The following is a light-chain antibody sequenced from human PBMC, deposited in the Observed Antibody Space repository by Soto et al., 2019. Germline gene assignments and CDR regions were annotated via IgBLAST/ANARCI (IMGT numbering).Light chain of an antibody. CDR2: LTS. CDR3: QQYGSSPWT. J-gene: IGKJ1*01. V-gene: IGKV3-20*01. Sequence: EIVLTQSPCTLSSFPGERATLSCRASQTVNSRLAWYQHKPGQAPRLLIYLTSDRATGIPARFSGSGSGTDFTLTISRLEPEDFAVYYCQQYGSSPWTFGQGTKVDIK. CDR1: QTVNSR.